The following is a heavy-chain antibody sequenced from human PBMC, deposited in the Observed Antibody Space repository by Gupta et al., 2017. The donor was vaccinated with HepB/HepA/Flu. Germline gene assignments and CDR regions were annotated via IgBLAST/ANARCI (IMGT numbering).Heavy chain of an antibody. V-gene: IGHV2-5*02. D-gene: IGHD3-16*01. CDR2: IYWDDDK. Sequence: QITLTESGPTLVRPTQTLTLTCTFSGFSLTTSGVGVGWIRQPPGEALEWVALIYWDDDKRYNPSLKSRVTITKDTSKNQVVRTMTNMDSVETGTYYCAHRQVGDTRTWYWGSFDYWGEGTLVTVSS. J-gene: IGHJ4*02. CDR1: GFSLTTSGVG. CDR3: AHRQVGDTRTWYWGSFDY.